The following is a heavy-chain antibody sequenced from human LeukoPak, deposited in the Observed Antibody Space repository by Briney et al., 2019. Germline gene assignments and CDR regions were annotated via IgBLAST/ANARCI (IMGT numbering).Heavy chain of an antibody. D-gene: IGHD6-6*01. Sequence: SETLSLTCTVSGGSISSYYWSWIRQPPGKGLEWIATIYYTGNTYYNPSLMSRVTISVDTSKNQFSLELTSVTAADTAVYFCARLMDHMTARRAFDYWGQGTRVIVSS. J-gene: IGHJ4*02. CDR2: IYYTGNT. V-gene: IGHV4-39*01. CDR3: ARLMDHMTARRAFDY. CDR1: GGSISSYY.